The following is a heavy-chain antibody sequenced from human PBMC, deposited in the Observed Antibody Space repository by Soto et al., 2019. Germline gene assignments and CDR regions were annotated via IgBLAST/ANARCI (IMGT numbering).Heavy chain of an antibody. CDR1: GGSISSGDYY. Sequence: SETLSLTCTVSGGSISSGDYYWSWIRQPPGKGLEWIGYIYYSGSTYYNPSLKSRVTISVDTSKNQFSLKLSSVTAADTAVYYCARRLLLWFGELSPHDAFDIWGQGTMVTVSS. V-gene: IGHV4-30-4*01. D-gene: IGHD3-10*01. J-gene: IGHJ3*02. CDR3: ARRLLLWFGELSPHDAFDI. CDR2: IYYSGST.